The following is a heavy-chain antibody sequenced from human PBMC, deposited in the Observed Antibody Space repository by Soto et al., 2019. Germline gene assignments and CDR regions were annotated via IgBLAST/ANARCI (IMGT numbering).Heavy chain of an antibody. Sequence: ASVKVSCKASGGTFTTFSISWVRQAPGQGLEWMGGIIPMFTTPNYAQKFQGRVTITADKSTTTVYLELSSLGSEDTAVYYCARDYIVLVPAAFYYGMDVWGQGTTVTVSS. V-gene: IGHV1-69*06. CDR1: GGTFTTFS. J-gene: IGHJ6*02. CDR3: ARDYIVLVPAAFYYGMDV. D-gene: IGHD2-2*01. CDR2: IIPMFTTP.